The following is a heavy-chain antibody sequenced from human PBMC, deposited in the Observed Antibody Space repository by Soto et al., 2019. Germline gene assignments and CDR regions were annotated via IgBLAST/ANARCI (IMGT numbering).Heavy chain of an antibody. D-gene: IGHD3-3*01. Sequence: QVQLVQSGAEVKKPGSSVKVSCKASGGTFSSYGISWVRQAPGQGLEWMGGIIPIIGTANYAQKFQGRVTITADESTSTAYMELSSLRSEDTAVYYCARPTYYDFWSGYQTGYYYYGMDVWGQGTTVTVS. CDR3: ARPTYYDFWSGYQTGYYYYGMDV. CDR2: IIPIIGTA. J-gene: IGHJ6*02. CDR1: GGTFSSYG. V-gene: IGHV1-69*12.